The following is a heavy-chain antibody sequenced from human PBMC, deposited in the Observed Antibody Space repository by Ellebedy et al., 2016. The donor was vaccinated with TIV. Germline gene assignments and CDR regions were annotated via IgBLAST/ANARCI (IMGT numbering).Heavy chain of an antibody. CDR1: GGSISSYY. CDR3: ARHGIAAVAGTEGWFDP. V-gene: IGHV4-59*01. D-gene: IGHD6-19*01. Sequence: SETLSLTCTVSGGSISSYYWSWIRQPPGKGLEWIGYIYYSGSTNYNPSLKSRVTISVDTSKNQFSLKLSSVTAADTAVYYCARHGIAAVAGTEGWFDPWGQGTLVTVSS. J-gene: IGHJ5*02. CDR2: IYYSGST.